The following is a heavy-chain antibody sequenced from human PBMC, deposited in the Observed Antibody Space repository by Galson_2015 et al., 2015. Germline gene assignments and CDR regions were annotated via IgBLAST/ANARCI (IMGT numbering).Heavy chain of an antibody. Sequence: SLRLSCAASGFTFSSYAMHWVRQAPGKGLEWVAVISYDGSNKYYADSVKGRFTISRDNSKNTLYLQMNSLRAEDTAVYYCARGSGAPPLWVDYWGQGTLVTVSS. CDR3: ARGSGAPPLWVDY. D-gene: IGHD3-10*01. CDR1: GFTFSSYA. J-gene: IGHJ4*02. V-gene: IGHV3-30-3*01. CDR2: ISYDGSNK.